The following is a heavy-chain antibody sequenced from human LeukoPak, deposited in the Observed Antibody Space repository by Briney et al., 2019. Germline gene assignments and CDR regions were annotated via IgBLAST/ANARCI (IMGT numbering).Heavy chain of an antibody. Sequence: SETLSLTCTVSGGSISSYYWSWIRQPPGKGLEWLGYIYYSGSTNYNPSLKSRVTISVDTSKNQFSLKLSSVTAANTAVYYCARGPYCSSTSCSIAGAFDIWGQGTMVTVSS. CDR1: GGSISSYY. D-gene: IGHD2-2*01. J-gene: IGHJ3*02. CDR2: IYYSGST. V-gene: IGHV4-59*01. CDR3: ARGPYCSSTSCSIAGAFDI.